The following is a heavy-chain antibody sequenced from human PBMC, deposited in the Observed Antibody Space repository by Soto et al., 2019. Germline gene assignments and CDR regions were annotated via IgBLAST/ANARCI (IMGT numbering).Heavy chain of an antibody. Sequence: QVQLQESGPGLMKPSQTLSLTCTVSGASIGRGGYYWTWIRQHPGKALEWMGHIHFSGETNYNPSLMGCLTMSIDTSTNQFSLNLAAVTAADTAMYYCARDQGGALDYWGQGTLVTVSS. CDR3: ARDQGGALDY. CDR2: IHFSGET. D-gene: IGHD1-26*01. J-gene: IGHJ4*02. V-gene: IGHV4-31*03. CDR1: GASIGRGGYY.